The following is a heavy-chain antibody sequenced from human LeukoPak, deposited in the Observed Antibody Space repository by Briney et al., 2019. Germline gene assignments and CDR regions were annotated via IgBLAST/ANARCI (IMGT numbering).Heavy chain of an antibody. J-gene: IGHJ4*02. CDR3: ARTAYCGGDCHQAIDY. D-gene: IGHD2-21*02. CDR1: GYSFTSYW. V-gene: IGHV5-51*01. Sequence: GESMQISCKGSGYSFTSYWIGWVRPMPGKGLEWMGIIYPGDSDTRYSPSFQGQVTISADKSISTAYLQWSSLKASDTAMYYCARTAYCGGDCHQAIDYWGQGTLVAVSS. CDR2: IYPGDSDT.